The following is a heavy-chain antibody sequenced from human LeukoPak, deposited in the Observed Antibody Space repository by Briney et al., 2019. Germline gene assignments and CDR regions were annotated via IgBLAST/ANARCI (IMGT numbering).Heavy chain of an antibody. D-gene: IGHD4-23*01. V-gene: IGHV5-51*01. Sequence: GESLKISCKGSGYRFTSYWIGWVRQMPGKGLEWMGIIYPGDSDTRYSPSFQGQVTISADKSISTAYLQWSSLKASDTAMYYCARRATVVNNWFDPWGQGTLVTV. CDR1: GYRFTSYW. CDR3: ARRATVVNNWFDP. J-gene: IGHJ5*02. CDR2: IYPGDSDT.